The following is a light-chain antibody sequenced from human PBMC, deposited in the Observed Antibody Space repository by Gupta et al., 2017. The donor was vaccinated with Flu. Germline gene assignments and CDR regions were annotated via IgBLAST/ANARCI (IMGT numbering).Light chain of an antibody. V-gene: IGLV3-19*01. CDR2: AKN. Sequence: SSALTQDPAVSVALGQTVRITCQGDSLRNSYASWYQQKPGQAPVLVIYAKNIRPSGIPDRVSGSSSGNTAALTITVAQAEEEAAYYYNSRDSTDNNQAVFGGGTKLTVL. CDR3: NSRDSTDNNQAV. CDR1: SLRNSY. J-gene: IGLJ2*01.